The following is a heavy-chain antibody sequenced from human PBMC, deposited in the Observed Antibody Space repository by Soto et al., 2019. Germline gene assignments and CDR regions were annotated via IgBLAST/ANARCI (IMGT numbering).Heavy chain of an antibody. CDR3: AKEGDLIGYNYGSCFDY. J-gene: IGHJ4*02. Sequence: GGSLRLSCAASGFTFSSYSMSWVRQSPGKGLEWVSAITGSGGSTYYADSVKGRFTISRDNSKNTLYLQMNSLRAEDTAVYYCAKEGDLIGYNYGSCFDYWGQGTLVTVSS. CDR1: GFTFSSYS. V-gene: IGHV3-23*01. CDR2: ITGSGGST. D-gene: IGHD5-18*01.